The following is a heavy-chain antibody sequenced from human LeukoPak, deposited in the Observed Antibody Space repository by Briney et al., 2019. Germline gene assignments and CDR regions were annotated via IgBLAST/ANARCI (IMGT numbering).Heavy chain of an antibody. J-gene: IGHJ4*02. D-gene: IGHD6-19*01. CDR2: FSGSGGST. V-gene: IGHV3-23*01. CDR3: AKGSGWYGKGYFDY. Sequence: GGSLRLSCAASGFTFSSYAMSWVRQAPGKGLEWVSTFSGSGGSTHYADSVKGRFTISRDNSKNTLYLQMNSLRAEDTAVYYCAKGSGWYGKGYFDYWGQGTLVTVSS. CDR1: GFTFSSYA.